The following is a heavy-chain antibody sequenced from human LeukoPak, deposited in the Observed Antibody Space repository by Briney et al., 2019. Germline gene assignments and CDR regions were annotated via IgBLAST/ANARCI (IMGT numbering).Heavy chain of an antibody. V-gene: IGHV3-23*01. Sequence: PGGSLRLSCAASGFTFSSYAMSWVRQAPGKGLEWVSAISGSGGSTYYADSVRGRFTISRDNSKNTLYLQMNSLTAEDTAVYYCAKEEAWGVNAFDYWGQGTLVTVSS. CDR1: GFTFSSYA. D-gene: IGHD3-10*01. CDR2: ISGSGGST. J-gene: IGHJ4*02. CDR3: AKEEAWGVNAFDY.